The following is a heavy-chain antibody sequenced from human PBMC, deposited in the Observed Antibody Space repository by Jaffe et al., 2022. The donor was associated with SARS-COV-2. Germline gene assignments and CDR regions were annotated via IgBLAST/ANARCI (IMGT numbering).Heavy chain of an antibody. D-gene: IGHD6-13*01. CDR3: ARQLAYYYYYGMDV. V-gene: IGHV4-61*02. J-gene: IGHJ6*02. Sequence: QVQLQESGPGLVKPSQTLSLTCTVSGGSISSGSYYWSWIRQPAGKGLEWIGRIYTSGSTNYNPSLKSRVTISVDTSKNQFSLKLSSVTAADTAVYYCARQLAYYYYYGMDVWGQGTTVTVSS. CDR1: GGSISSGSYY. CDR2: IYTSGST.